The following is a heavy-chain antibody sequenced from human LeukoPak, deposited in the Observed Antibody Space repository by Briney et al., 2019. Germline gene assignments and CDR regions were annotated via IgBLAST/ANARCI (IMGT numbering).Heavy chain of an antibody. V-gene: IGHV4-34*01. CDR3: ARGPTIRYYYYYYYMDV. Sequence: SETLSLTCAVYGGSFSGYYWSWIRQPPGKGLEWIGEINHSGSTNYNPSLKSRVTISVDTSKNQLSLKLSSVTAADTAVYYCARGPTIRYYYYYYYMDVWGKGTTVTVSS. CDR2: INHSGST. J-gene: IGHJ6*03. CDR1: GGSFSGYY. D-gene: IGHD1-26*01.